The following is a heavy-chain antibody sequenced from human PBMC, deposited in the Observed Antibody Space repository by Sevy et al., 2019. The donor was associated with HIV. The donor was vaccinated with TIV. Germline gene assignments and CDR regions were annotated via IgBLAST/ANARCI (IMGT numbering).Heavy chain of an antibody. V-gene: IGHV3-7*01. CDR3: AHETFGRFES. CDR1: GFTFSANW. J-gene: IGHJ4*02. CDR2: IKAAGSAK. D-gene: IGHD3-16*01. Sequence: GGSLRLSCAASGFTFSANWMNWVRQAPGKGLEWVANIKAAGSAKHYVDSVEGRFTISRDNAKNLLFLQMNSLRVEDTAVYYCAHETFGRFESWGQGTLVTVSS.